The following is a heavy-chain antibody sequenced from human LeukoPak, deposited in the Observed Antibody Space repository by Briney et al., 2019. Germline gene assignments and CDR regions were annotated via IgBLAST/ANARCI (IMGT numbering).Heavy chain of an antibody. CDR1: GFTFSDYY. CDR2: ISSSGSTI. Sequence: GGSLRLSCAASGFTFSDYYMSWIRQAPGKGLEWVSYISSSGSTIYYADSVRGRFTISRDNAKNSLYLQMNSLTDEDTAVYYCARESDSSGCSASFDYWGQGTLVTVSS. J-gene: IGHJ4*02. CDR3: ARESDSSGCSASFDY. V-gene: IGHV3-11*01. D-gene: IGHD3-22*01.